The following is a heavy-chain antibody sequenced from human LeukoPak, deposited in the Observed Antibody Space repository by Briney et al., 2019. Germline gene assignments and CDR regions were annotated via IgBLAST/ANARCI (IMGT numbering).Heavy chain of an antibody. V-gene: IGHV1-2*02. CDR1: GYTFTDYY. CDR2: LNPNSGDT. D-gene: IGHD4-17*01. J-gene: IGHJ4*02. CDR3: ARDLRYGDYIDY. Sequence: GASVKVSCKASGYTFTDYYMHWVRQAPGQGLEWMGWLNPNSGDTNYAQKFQGRVTMTRDTSISTAYMELSSLTSDDTAIYYCARDLRYGDYIDYWGQGTLVTVSS.